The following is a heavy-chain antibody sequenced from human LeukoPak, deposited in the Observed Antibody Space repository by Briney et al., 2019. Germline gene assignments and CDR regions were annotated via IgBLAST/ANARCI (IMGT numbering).Heavy chain of an antibody. Sequence: GSVKVSCKASGYTFTGYYMHWVRQAPGQGLEWMGWINPNSGGTNYAQKFQGRVTMTRDTSISTAYMELSRLRSDDTAVYYCARNSGYDYGYYYYMDVWGKGTTVTVSS. CDR2: INPNSGGT. CDR1: GYTFTGYY. J-gene: IGHJ6*03. D-gene: IGHD5-12*01. CDR3: ARNSGYDYGYYYYMDV. V-gene: IGHV1-2*02.